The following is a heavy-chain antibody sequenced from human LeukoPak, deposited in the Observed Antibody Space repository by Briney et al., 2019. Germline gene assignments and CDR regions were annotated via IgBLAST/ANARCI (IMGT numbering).Heavy chain of an antibody. CDR3: ARGNYYDPDAFDI. V-gene: IGHV3-33*01. D-gene: IGHD3-22*01. Sequence: GGSLRLSCAASGFTFSSYGMHWVRQAPGKGLEWVAVIWYDGSNKYYADSVKGRFTISRGSSKNTLYLQMNSLRAEDTAVYYCARGNYYDPDAFDIWGQGTMVTVSS. CDR2: IWYDGSNK. CDR1: GFTFSSYG. J-gene: IGHJ3*02.